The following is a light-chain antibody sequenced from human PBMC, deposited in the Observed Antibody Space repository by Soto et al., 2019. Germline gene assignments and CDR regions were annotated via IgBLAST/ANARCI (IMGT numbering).Light chain of an antibody. V-gene: IGKV3-20*01. J-gene: IGKJ1*01. CDR3: QQYGSSGT. CDR1: QAVNTR. CDR2: LAS. Sequence: EIVLTQSPATLSSFPGDRVTLSCRASQAVNTRLAWYQHKPGQAPRLLIYLASNRAAGVPARFSGSGSGTDFTLTISRLEPEDFAVYYCQQYGSSGTFXQGTKVDIK.